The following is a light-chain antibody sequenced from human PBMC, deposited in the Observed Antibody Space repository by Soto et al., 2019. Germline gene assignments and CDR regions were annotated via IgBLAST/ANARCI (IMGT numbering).Light chain of an antibody. CDR2: AAS. CDR3: QKYNSAPLT. J-gene: IGKJ4*01. CDR1: QGISNY. V-gene: IGKV1-27*01. Sequence: DIQMTQSPSSLSTSVGDRVTITCRASQGISNYLAWYQQKPAKVPKLLIYAASTLQSGVPSRFSSSRSGTELTHTISSLQPQDVATYYCQKYNSAPLTFGGGTKVAIK.